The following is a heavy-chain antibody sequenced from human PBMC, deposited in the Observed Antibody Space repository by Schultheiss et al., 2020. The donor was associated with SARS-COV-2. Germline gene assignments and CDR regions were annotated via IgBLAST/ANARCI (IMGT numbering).Heavy chain of an antibody. V-gene: IGHV4-34*01. CDR2: INHSGST. Sequence: SQTLSLTCAVYGGSFSGYYWSWIRQPPGKGLEWIGEINHSGSTYYSPSLTSRVSIAADTSKNQFSLKLTSVTVADTALYYCARLGRQGAASYPDYWGQGTLVTVSS. D-gene: IGHD6-6*01. CDR3: ARLGRQGAASYPDY. CDR1: GGSFSGYY. J-gene: IGHJ4*02.